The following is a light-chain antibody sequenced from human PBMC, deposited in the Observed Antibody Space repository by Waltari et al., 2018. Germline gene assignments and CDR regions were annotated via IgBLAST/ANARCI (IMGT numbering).Light chain of an antibody. CDR1: ASDVGGYTY. Sequence: QSALTQPPSASGSPGQSVPITCTGTASDVGGYTYVSWYQHHPGKAPKRLIFEVNKRPSGVPDRFSGSRSGNTASLTVSGLQAKDEADYYCSSYAGSKTIFGGGTKLTVL. CDR3: SSYAGSKTI. J-gene: IGLJ2*01. CDR2: EVN. V-gene: IGLV2-8*01.